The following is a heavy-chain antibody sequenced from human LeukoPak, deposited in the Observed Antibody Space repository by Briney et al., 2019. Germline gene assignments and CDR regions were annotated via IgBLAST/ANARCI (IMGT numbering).Heavy chain of an antibody. Sequence: GGSLRLSCAASGFTFSSYAMHWVRQAPGKGLEWVAVVSYDGSNKYYADSVKGRFTISRDNSKNTLYLQMNSLRAEDTAVYYCARAHIAAADYWGQGTLVTVYS. J-gene: IGHJ4*02. V-gene: IGHV3-30*04. CDR1: GFTFSSYA. D-gene: IGHD6-13*01. CDR2: VSYDGSNK. CDR3: ARAHIAAADY.